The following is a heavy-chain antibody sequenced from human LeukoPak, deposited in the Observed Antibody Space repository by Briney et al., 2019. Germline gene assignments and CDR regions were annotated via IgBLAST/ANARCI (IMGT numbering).Heavy chain of an antibody. J-gene: IGHJ4*02. CDR2: LSGSGDDT. Sequence: PGGSLRLSCAASGFTFSSYWMSWVRQAPGKGLEWVSTLSGSGDDTSYANSMRGRFTISRDNSKNTVYLQMNSLRAEDTAIYYCAKDVGFWNGYYHHFDYWGQGTLVTVSS. V-gene: IGHV3-23*01. D-gene: IGHD3-3*01. CDR3: AKDVGFWNGYYHHFDY. CDR1: GFTFSSYW.